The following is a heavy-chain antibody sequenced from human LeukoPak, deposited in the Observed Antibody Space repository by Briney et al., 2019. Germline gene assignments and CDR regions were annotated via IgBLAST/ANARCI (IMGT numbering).Heavy chain of an antibody. Sequence: SETLSLTCAVSGGSISSGGYSWSWIRQPPGKGLEWIGYIYHSGSTYYNPSLKSRVTISVDRSKNQFSLKLSSVTAADTAVYYCARATYDSSGYYYYYYMDVWGKGTTVTVSS. CDR2: IYHSGST. D-gene: IGHD3-22*01. CDR3: ARATYDSSGYYYYYYMDV. CDR1: GGSISSGGYS. J-gene: IGHJ6*03. V-gene: IGHV4-30-2*01.